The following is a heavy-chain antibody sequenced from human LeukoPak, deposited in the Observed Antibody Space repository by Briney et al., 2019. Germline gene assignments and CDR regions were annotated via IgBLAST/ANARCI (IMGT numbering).Heavy chain of an antibody. Sequence: PAEPLSLTCTVSGGPLSSSRDYWAWIRQPPARGLEWIGCMYYIRRTYYNPSLKSRVTITVDTSKNQFYLKLSSVTAADTAVYYCARHGPSGSYADWFDPWGQGTLVTVSS. D-gene: IGHD3-10*01. CDR1: GGPLSSSRDY. V-gene: IGHV4-39*01. J-gene: IGHJ5*02. CDR2: MYYIRRT. CDR3: ARHGPSGSYADWFDP.